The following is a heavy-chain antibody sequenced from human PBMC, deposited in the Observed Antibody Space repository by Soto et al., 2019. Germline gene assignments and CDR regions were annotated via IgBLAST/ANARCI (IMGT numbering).Heavy chain of an antibody. D-gene: IGHD3-10*01. CDR2: TIPVFNTA. V-gene: IGHV1-69*06. J-gene: IGHJ3*02. CDR3: ARWVYGSGNYYTGPSAFDI. Sequence: QVQLEQSGAEVKKPGSSVKVSCKASGGTLSDHGVAWLRQAPGQGLEWMGGTIPVFNTAKYAQKFQGRVTVTADKFTNIAYMELSSLRSEDTACYFCARWVYGSGNYYTGPSAFDIWGQGTMVIVSS. CDR1: GGTLSDHG.